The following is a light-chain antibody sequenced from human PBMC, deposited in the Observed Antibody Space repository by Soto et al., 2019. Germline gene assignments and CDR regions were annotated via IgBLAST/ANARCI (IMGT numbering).Light chain of an antibody. J-gene: IGKJ4*01. V-gene: IGKV3-11*01. Sequence: EIVLTQSPATLSLFPGERAILSCRASQSVSTFFAWYQQKPGQAPRLLIYDASERATGIPARFSGSGSGTDFTLTISSLEPEDFAVYYCQHRFNWPLTFGGGTTVELK. CDR2: DAS. CDR3: QHRFNWPLT. CDR1: QSVSTF.